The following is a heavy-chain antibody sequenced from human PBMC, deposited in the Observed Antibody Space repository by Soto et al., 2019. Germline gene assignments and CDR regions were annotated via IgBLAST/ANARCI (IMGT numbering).Heavy chain of an antibody. D-gene: IGHD3-22*01. J-gene: IGHJ4*02. CDR2: ISGSGGST. CDR1: GFTFSSYA. CDR3: AKDKPYDSSGYYLSPRDY. V-gene: IGHV3-23*01. Sequence: GGSLRLSCAASGFTFSSYAMSWVRQAPGKGLEWVSAISGSGGSTYYADSVKGRFTISRDNSKNTLYLQMNSLRAEDAAVYYCAKDKPYDSSGYYLSPRDYWGQGTLVTVSS.